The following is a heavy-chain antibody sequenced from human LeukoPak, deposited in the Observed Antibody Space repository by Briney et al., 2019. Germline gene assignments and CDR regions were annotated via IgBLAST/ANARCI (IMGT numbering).Heavy chain of an antibody. V-gene: IGHV3-74*01. CDR3: ARGTSSSGTFSSYYDYFYGMDV. CDR2: INGDGSST. CDR1: GFTFSTYW. Sequence: GGSLRLSCAASGFTFSTYWMHWVRQAPGKGLVWVSRINGDGSSTSYADSVKGRFTISRDNAKNTLYLQMNSLRAEDTAVYYCARGTSSSGTFSSYYDYFYGMDVWGQGTTVTVSS. J-gene: IGHJ6*02. D-gene: IGHD3-10*01.